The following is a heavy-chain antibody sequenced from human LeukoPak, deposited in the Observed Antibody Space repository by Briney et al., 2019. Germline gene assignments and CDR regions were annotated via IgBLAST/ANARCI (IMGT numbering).Heavy chain of an antibody. CDR2: ISGSGGST. CDR1: GFTFSSYA. CDR3: AKDRNYYYYYMDV. V-gene: IGHV3-23*01. Sequence: GGSLRLSCAASGFTFSSYAMSWVRQAPGKGLEWVSTISGSGGSTSYADSVKGRFTISRDNSKNTLYLQMNSLRAEDTAVYYCAKDRNYYYYYMDVWGKGTTVTVSS. J-gene: IGHJ6*03.